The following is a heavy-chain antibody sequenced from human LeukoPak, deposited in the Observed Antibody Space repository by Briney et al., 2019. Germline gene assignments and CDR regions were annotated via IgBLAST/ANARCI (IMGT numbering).Heavy chain of an antibody. CDR2: LHASGST. V-gene: IGHV4-4*07. Sequence: SETLSLTCSVSGGSISNYYWNWIRQPAGKGLEWIGRLHASGSTRYNASFGTRVTMSADTSKNQLSLKLTSVTAADTALYFCARDQSGSGGHNNDAFDIWGQGTMVTVYS. CDR3: ARDQSGSGGHNNDAFDI. J-gene: IGHJ3*02. D-gene: IGHD3-16*01. CDR1: GGSISNYY.